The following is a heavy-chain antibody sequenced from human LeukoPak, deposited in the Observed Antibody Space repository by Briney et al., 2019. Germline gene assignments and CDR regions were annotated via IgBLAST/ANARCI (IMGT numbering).Heavy chain of an antibody. CDR1: GFTFSSYE. Sequence: GGSLRLSCAASGFTFSSYEMNWVRQAPGKGLEWVSYIDSVKGRFTISRDNAKNSLYLQMNSLRAEDTAVYYCARDLNWETYWGQGTLVSVSS. CDR2: I. V-gene: IGHV3-48*03. J-gene: IGHJ4*02. D-gene: IGHD7-27*01. CDR3: ARDLNWETY.